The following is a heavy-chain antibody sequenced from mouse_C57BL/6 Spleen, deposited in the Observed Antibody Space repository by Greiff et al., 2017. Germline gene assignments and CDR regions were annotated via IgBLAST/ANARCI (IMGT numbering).Heavy chain of an antibody. CDR2: ISSGGDYI. D-gene: IGHD3-3*01. V-gene: IGHV5-9-1*02. J-gene: IGHJ3*01. CDR3: TRGDFAY. Sequence: DVKLVESGAGLVKPGGSLKLSCAASGFTFSSYAMSWVRQTPEKRLEWVANISSGGDYIYYAETVKGRFTNSRDNSRNTLYLQMSSLNSEDTAMYYCTRGDFAYWGQGTLVTVSA. CDR1: GFTFSSYA.